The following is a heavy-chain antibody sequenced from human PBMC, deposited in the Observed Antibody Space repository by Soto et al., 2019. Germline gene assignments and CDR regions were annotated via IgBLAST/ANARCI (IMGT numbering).Heavy chain of an antibody. D-gene: IGHD1-26*01. V-gene: IGHV3-33*01. CDR2: IYYDGSNE. J-gene: IGHJ4*02. CDR1: GFTFSNHG. Sequence: QVQLVESGGGVVQPGRSLRLSCAASGFTFSNHGMHWVRQAPGKGLEWVARIYYDGSNEYYADSVKGRFTISRESSKNTLYRRMNSLRAEDTAVYYCAIGRGSGSFYQLDYWGQGTLVTVSS. CDR3: AIGRGSGSFYQLDY.